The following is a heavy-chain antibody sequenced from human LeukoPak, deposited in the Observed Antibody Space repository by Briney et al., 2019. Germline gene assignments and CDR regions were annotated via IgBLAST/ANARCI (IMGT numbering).Heavy chain of an antibody. CDR3: ARDRTGVNNYSPYDAFDM. D-gene: IGHD1/OR15-1a*01. Sequence: PSETLSLTCTVSGGSISSSKYYWGWVRQPPGKGLEWIGSIYYGGRTYYNPSLKSRVTISEDTSKNQFSLKLNSVTAADTAVYYCARDRTGVNNYSPYDAFDMWGQGTMVTVSS. V-gene: IGHV4-39*02. CDR2: IYYGGRT. CDR1: GGSISSSKYY. J-gene: IGHJ3*02.